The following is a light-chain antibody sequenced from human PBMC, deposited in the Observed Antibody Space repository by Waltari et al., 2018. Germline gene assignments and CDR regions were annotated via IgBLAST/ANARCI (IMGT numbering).Light chain of an antibody. CDR1: QSVNSK. Sequence: EIVMTQSPATLSVSPGDSVTLACRASQSVNSKVAWYQQKPGQPPRLLIFDTSTRATDIPARFSGRGSGTEFTLTITSLQSDDFAVYYCQQYNEWPPLTFGGGTK. V-gene: IGKV3-15*01. CDR2: DTS. CDR3: QQYNEWPPLT. J-gene: IGKJ4*01.